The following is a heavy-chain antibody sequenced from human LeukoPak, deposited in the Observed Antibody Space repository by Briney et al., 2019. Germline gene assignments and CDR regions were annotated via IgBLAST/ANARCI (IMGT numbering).Heavy chain of an antibody. CDR2: ITSSSSFT. D-gene: IGHD2-21*02. J-gene: IGHJ4*02. CDR1: GFTFSTYT. Sequence: PGGSLRLSCAASGFTFSTYTMSWVRQAPGKGLEWVSSITSSSSFTYYADSVKGRFTISRDNAKNLLYLQMNSLRVEDTAVYHCARSVGGYCGDFWGQGTLVTVSS. CDR3: ARSVGGYCGDF. V-gene: IGHV3-21*06.